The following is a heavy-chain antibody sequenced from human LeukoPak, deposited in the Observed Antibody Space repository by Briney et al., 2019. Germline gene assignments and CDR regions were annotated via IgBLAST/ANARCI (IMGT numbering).Heavy chain of an antibody. CDR1: GFTFNSFE. Sequence: GGSLRLSCAASGFTFNSFEMNWVRQAPGKGLEWVSYISGGGETVYYADSVKGRFTISRDNAKNSLYLQMNSLRAEDTAVYYCARPGIAVAGEFFDYWGQGTLVTVSS. CDR2: ISGGGETV. D-gene: IGHD6-19*01. J-gene: IGHJ4*02. CDR3: ARPGIAVAGEFFDY. V-gene: IGHV3-48*03.